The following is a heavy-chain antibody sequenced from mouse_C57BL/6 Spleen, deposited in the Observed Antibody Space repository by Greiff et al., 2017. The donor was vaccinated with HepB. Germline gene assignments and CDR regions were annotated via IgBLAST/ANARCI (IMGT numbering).Heavy chain of an antibody. CDR2: IYPGSGST. D-gene: IGHD1-1*01. CDR3: ANYSSSYVLFDY. J-gene: IGHJ2*01. CDR1: GYTFTSYW. Sequence: VQLQQPGAELAKPGASVKMSCKASGYTFTSYWITWVKQRPGQGLEWIGDIYPGSGSTNYNEKFKSKATLTVDTSSSTAYMQLSSLTSEDSAVYYCANYSSSYVLFDYWGQGTTLTVSS. V-gene: IGHV1-55*01.